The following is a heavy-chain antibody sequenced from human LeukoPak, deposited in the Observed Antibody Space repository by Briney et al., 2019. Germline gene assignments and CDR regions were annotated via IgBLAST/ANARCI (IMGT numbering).Heavy chain of an antibody. CDR1: GFTFDDYA. CDR3: ARVWSAFDV. Sequence: GRSLRLSCAASGFTFDDYAMHWVRQAPGKGLEWVSGISWNSGSIGYADSVKGRFTISRDNAKNSLYLQMNSLRAEDTAVYYCARVWSAFDVWGQGTMVTVSS. J-gene: IGHJ3*01. CDR2: ISWNSGSI. V-gene: IGHV3-9*01. D-gene: IGHD3-3*01.